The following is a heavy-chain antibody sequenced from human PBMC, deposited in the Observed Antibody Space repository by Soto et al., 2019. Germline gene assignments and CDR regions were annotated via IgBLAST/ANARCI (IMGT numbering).Heavy chain of an antibody. V-gene: IGHV1-2*04. D-gene: IGHD3-10*01. J-gene: IGHJ4*02. Sequence: ASVKVSCKASGYTFTGYYMHWVRQAPGQGLEWMGWINPNSGGTNYAQKFQGWVTMTRDTSISTAYMELSRLRSDDTAVYYCARDYGAGTGDSFDCWGQGTLVTVSS. CDR3: ARDYGAGTGDSFDC. CDR2: INPNSGGT. CDR1: GYTFTGYY.